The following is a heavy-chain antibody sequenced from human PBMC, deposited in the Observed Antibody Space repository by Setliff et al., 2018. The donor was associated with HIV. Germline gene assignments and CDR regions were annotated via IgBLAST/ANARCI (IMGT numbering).Heavy chain of an antibody. CDR3: ARLSSGWYNWFDP. V-gene: IGHV4-39*07. D-gene: IGHD6-19*01. CDR2: IYYSGNT. CDR1: GGSISTSSSY. J-gene: IGHJ5*02. Sequence: SETLSLTCTVSGGSISTSSSYWGWIRQPPGKGLEWIGSIYYSGNTYFSPSLKSRITISVDTSKNQFSLNLRSVTVADTAVYYCARLSSGWYNWFDPWGQGTLVTVSS.